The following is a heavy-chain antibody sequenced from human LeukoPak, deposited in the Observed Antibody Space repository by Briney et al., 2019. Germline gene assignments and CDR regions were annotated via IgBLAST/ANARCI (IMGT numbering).Heavy chain of an antibody. CDR2: ISSGGRTK. CDR1: GFXFSNYE. D-gene: IGHD1-26*01. V-gene: IGHV3-48*03. CDR3: TSGGDRWELPII. Sequence: PGGSLRLSCAASGFXFSNYEMRWVRQAPGKGLEWVSYISSGGRTKYYADSVRGRLTTSRDNAKSSLSLQMDSLRAEDTAVYYCTSGGDRWELPIIWGRGTMVIVSS. J-gene: IGHJ3*02.